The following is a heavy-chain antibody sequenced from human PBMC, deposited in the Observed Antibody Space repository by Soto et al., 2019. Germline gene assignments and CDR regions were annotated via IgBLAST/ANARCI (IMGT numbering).Heavy chain of an antibody. CDR1: GGSISSGDYY. CDR3: ASAPTAHYDFWSGLNWFDP. D-gene: IGHD3-3*01. V-gene: IGHV4-30-4*01. Sequence: QVQLQESGPGLVKPSQTLSLTCTVSGGSISSGDYYWSWIRQPPGKGLEWIGYIYYSGSTYYNPSLKSRVTISVETSKNQFSLKLSSVTAADTAVYYCASAPTAHYDFWSGLNWFDPWGQGTLVTVSS. J-gene: IGHJ5*02. CDR2: IYYSGST.